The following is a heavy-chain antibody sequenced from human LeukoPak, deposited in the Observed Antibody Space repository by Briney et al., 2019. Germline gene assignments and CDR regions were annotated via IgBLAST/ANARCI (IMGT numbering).Heavy chain of an antibody. J-gene: IGHJ5*02. D-gene: IGHD2-15*01. Sequence: PGTSLTLSCAASGFTFSSYGMHWVRQAPGKGLELVAVIGHHGSKKYYVDSVKGRFAISRDDSKSMLYLQMNSLRPEDTAIYCCAKGLGVGYCSGGSCYNNWLDPWGQGTLVTVSS. CDR2: IGHHGSKK. V-gene: IGHV3-33*06. CDR3: AKGLGVGYCSGGSCYNNWLDP. CDR1: GFTFSSYG.